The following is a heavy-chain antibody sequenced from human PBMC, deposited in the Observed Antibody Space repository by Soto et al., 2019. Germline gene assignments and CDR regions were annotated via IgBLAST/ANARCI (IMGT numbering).Heavy chain of an antibody. D-gene: IGHD3-3*01. CDR3: ATYREGDEKIFGVVTHYFDY. V-gene: IGHV3-23*01. Sequence: EVQLLESGGGLVQPGGSLRLSCAASGFTFSSYAMSWVRQAPGKGLEWVSAISGSGGSTYYADSVKGRFTISRDNSKNTLYLQMNSLRAEDTAVYYCATYREGDEKIFGVVTHYFDYWGQGTLVTVSS. CDR1: GFTFSSYA. J-gene: IGHJ4*02. CDR2: ISGSGGST.